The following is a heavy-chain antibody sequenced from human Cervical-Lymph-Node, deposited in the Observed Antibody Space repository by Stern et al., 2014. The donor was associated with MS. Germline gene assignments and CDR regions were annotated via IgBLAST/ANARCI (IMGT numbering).Heavy chain of an antibody. D-gene: IGHD1-1*01. CDR1: GYTFTNNW. Sequence: EMQLVESGAEVKKPGESLKLSCKGSGYTFTNNWIAWVRQTPGKGLEWMGVIYPDDADTRYSPSLQGQVTISADKAISTAYLQGGSLKAGDTAVYYWAKHPPRRKWDDPNYGMDVWGQGTTVTVSS. V-gene: IGHV5-51*01. J-gene: IGHJ6*02. CDR3: AKHPPRRKWDDPNYGMDV. CDR2: IYPDDADT.